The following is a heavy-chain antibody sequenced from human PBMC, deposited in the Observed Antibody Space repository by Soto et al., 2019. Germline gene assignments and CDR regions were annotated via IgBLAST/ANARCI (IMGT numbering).Heavy chain of an antibody. CDR3: ARDDHTYGVY. V-gene: IGHV3-11*01. D-gene: IGHD2-21*01. Sequence: GESLKISCAASGSSFRDYFMSWLRQAPGKGLEWVSYIGPYGNSIYYADSVKGRFTISRDDATKSLHLHMNSLGTDDTAVYYCARDDHTYGVYWGQGTPVTVSS. J-gene: IGHJ4*02. CDR1: GSSFRDYF. CDR2: IGPYGNSI.